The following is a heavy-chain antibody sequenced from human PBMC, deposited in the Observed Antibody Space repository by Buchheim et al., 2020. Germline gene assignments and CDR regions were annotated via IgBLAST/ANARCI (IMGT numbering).Heavy chain of an antibody. J-gene: IGHJ4*02. CDR1: GGSISSSSYY. Sequence: QLQLQESGPGLVKPSETLSLTCTVSGGSISSSSYYWGWIRQPPGKGLEWIGSIYYSGSTYYNPSLKRRVTISVDTSKNQFSLKLSSVTAADTAVYYCARHGGGYEPYFDYWGQGTL. CDR2: IYYSGST. V-gene: IGHV4-39*01. D-gene: IGHD5-12*01. CDR3: ARHGGGYEPYFDY.